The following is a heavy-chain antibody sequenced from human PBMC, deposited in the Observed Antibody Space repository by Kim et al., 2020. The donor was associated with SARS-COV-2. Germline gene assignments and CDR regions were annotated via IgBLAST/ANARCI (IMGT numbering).Heavy chain of an antibody. J-gene: IGHJ4*01. CDR3: ARGRTTIFGVVIAPVDY. CDR2: IYYSGST. D-gene: IGHD3-3*01. Sequence: SETLSLTCTVSGGSISSGGYYWSWIRQHPGKGLEWIGYIYYSGSTYYNPSLKSRVTISVDTSKNQFSLKLSSVTAADTAVYYCARGRTTIFGVVIAPVDYWGHGTLVTVSS. V-gene: IGHV4-31*03. CDR1: GGSISSGGYY.